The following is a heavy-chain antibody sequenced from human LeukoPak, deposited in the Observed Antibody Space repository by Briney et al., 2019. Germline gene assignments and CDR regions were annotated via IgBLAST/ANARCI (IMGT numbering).Heavy chain of an antibody. CDR2: IYHSGST. CDR1: GGSISSGGYY. J-gene: IGHJ6*03. V-gene: IGHV4-30-2*01. D-gene: IGHD6-6*01. CDR3: ARDRRSSSSSQGYYYYYMDV. Sequence: SSETLSLTCTVSGGSISSGGYYWSWIRQPPGKGLEWIGYIYHSGSTYYNPSLKSRVTISVDRSKNQFSLKLSSVTAADTAVYYCARDRRSSSSSQGYYYYYMDVWGKGTTVTVSS.